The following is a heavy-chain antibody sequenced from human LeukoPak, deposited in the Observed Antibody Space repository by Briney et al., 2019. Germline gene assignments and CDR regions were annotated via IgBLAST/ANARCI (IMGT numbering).Heavy chain of an antibody. CDR3: ARDSVAGSQDAFDI. D-gene: IGHD6-19*01. Sequence: GGSLRLSCAASGFTFSNYEMNWVRQAPGKGLEWVSDISGSGKTIHYAVSVKGRFTISRDNAKKSLYLQMNSLRAEDTAVYYCARDSVAGSQDAFDIWGQGTMVTVSS. CDR2: ISGSGKTI. J-gene: IGHJ3*02. V-gene: IGHV3-48*03. CDR1: GFTFSNYE.